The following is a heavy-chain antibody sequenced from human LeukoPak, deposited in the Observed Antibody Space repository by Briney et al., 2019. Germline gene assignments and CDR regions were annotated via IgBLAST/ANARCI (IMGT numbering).Heavy chain of an antibody. CDR2: ISSSSSYI. Sequence: GGSLRLSCAASGFTFSTYNMNWVRQAPGKGPEWVSSISSSSSYIYYADSVKGRFTISRDNAKNSLYLQMNSLRAEDTAVYYCARDTPIVVVPAASFDYWGQGTLVTVSS. CDR1: GFTFSTYN. V-gene: IGHV3-21*01. CDR3: ARDTPIVVVPAASFDY. J-gene: IGHJ4*02. D-gene: IGHD2-2*01.